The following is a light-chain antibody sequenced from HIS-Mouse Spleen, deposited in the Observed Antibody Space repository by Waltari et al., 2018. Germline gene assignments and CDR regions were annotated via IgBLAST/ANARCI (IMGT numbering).Light chain of an antibody. Sequence: DIVMTQSPDSLAVSLGERATINCQYSQSVLYSSNNKNYLAWYQQKPGQPPKLLIYWASTRESGVPDRFSGSGSGTDFTLTISSLQAEDVAVYYCQQYYSTPYTFGQGTKLEIK. CDR3: QQYYSTPYT. J-gene: IGKJ2*01. V-gene: IGKV4-1*01. CDR2: WAS. CDR1: QSVLYSSNNKNY.